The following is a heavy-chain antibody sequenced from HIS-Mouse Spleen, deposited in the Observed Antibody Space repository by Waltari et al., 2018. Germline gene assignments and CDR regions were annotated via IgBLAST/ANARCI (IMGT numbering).Heavy chain of an antibody. J-gene: IGHJ3*02. CDR3: ARDPGYSSSSNAFDI. Sequence: QVQLQESGPGLVKPSETLSLTCTVSGYSISSGYYWGWIRQPPGKGLEWIGGIYHSWSNYYNPCLKSRVTISVDTSKNQFSLKLSSVTAADTAVYYCARDPGYSSSSNAFDIWGQGTMVTVSS. V-gene: IGHV4-38-2*02. D-gene: IGHD6-6*01. CDR2: IYHSWSN. CDR1: GYSISSGYY.